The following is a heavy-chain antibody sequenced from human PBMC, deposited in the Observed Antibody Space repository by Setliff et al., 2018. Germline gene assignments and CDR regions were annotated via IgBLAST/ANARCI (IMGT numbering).Heavy chain of an antibody. D-gene: IGHD3-10*01. V-gene: IGHV3-48*01. Sequence: GGSLRLSCAASGFTFGSYSMNWVRQAPGKGLEWVSYISSSSSTIYYADSVKGRFTISRDNAKNSLYLQMNSLRAEDTSVYYCARESRFGELFPVLSWGQGTLVTVSS. CDR2: ISSSSSTI. J-gene: IGHJ1*01. CDR1: GFTFGSYS. CDR3: ARESRFGELFPVLS.